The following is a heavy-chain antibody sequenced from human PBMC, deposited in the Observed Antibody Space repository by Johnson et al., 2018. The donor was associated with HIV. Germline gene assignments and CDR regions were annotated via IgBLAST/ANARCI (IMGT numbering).Heavy chain of an antibody. D-gene: IGHD1-26*01. V-gene: IGHV3-30*03. J-gene: IGHJ3*02. CDR2: ISYDGRNK. CDR3: ARVRSGRENVFDI. CDR1: GFTFSSYG. Sequence: QVQLVESGGGVVQPGRSLRLSCAASGFTFSSYGMHWVRQAPGKGLEWVAVISYDGRNKYYADSVKGRFTISRDNSKSTLYLQMNSLRAEDTAVYYCARVRSGRENVFDIWGQGTMVTVSS.